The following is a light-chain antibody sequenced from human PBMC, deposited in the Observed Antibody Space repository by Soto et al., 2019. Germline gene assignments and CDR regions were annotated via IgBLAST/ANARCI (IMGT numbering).Light chain of an antibody. Sequence: DIQMTQSPSSLSASVGDRVTITCRASQSISSYLNWYQQKPGKAPKLLIYAASSLQSGVPSRFSGSGSGTIFPLPISSRHPKDLQTYYCNQSYSTPGTFGKGT. CDR3: NQSYSTPGT. V-gene: IGKV1-39*01. J-gene: IGKJ1*01. CDR2: AAS. CDR1: QSISSY.